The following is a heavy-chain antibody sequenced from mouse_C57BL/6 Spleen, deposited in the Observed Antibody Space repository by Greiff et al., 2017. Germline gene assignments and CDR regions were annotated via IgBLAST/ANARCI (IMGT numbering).Heavy chain of an antibody. D-gene: IGHD2-12*01. CDR2: IYPGDGDT. CDR1: GYAFSSSW. Sequence: QVQLQQSGPELVKPGASVKISCKASGYAFSSSWMNWVKQRPGKGLEWIGRIYPGDGDTNYNGKFKGKATLTADKSSSTAYMQLSSLTSEDSAVYFCARERDYYNYVDYWGQGTTLTVSS. V-gene: IGHV1-82*01. CDR3: ARERDYYNYVDY. J-gene: IGHJ2*01.